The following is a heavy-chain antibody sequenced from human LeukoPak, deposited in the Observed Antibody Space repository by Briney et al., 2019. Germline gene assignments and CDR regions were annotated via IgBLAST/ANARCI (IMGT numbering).Heavy chain of an antibody. CDR2: INPNSGGT. Sequence: GASVKVPCKASGYTFTGYYMHWVRQAPGQGLEWMGWINPNSGGTKYAQKFQGRVTMTRDTSISTAYMELSRLRSDDTAVYYCARGQALYYDFWSGFDYWGQGTLVTVSS. CDR1: GYTFTGYY. CDR3: ARGQALYYDFWSGFDY. J-gene: IGHJ4*02. D-gene: IGHD3-3*01. V-gene: IGHV1-2*02.